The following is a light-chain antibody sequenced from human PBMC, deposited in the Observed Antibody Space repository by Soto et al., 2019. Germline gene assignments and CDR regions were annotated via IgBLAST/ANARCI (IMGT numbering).Light chain of an antibody. V-gene: IGKV3-20*01. J-gene: IGKJ3*01. Sequence: EIVLTQSPGTLSLSPGERATLSCRASQSVSSSYLAWYQQKPGQAPRLLIYGASSRATGMPDRFSGSGSGTDFTLTISILEPEDFAVYYCQQYGSSFTFGPGTKVDIK. CDR3: QQYGSSFT. CDR1: QSVSSSY. CDR2: GAS.